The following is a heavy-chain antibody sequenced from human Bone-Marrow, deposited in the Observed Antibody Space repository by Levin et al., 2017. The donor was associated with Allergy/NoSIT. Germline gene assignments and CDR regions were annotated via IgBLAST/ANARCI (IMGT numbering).Heavy chain of an antibody. CDR3: ARSVAGLDY. D-gene: IGHD6-19*01. CDR2: INHSGST. J-gene: IGHJ4*02. CDR1: GASFSGYH. Sequence: SETLSLTCAVYGASFSGYHWSWIRQPPGKGLEWIGEINHSGSTNYNPSLKSRVTISIDTSKNQFSLKLSSVTAADTAVDYCARSVAGLDYWGQGTLVTVSS. V-gene: IGHV4-34*01.